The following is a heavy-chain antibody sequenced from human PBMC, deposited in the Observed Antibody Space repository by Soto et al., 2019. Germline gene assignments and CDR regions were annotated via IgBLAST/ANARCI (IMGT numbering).Heavy chain of an antibody. CDR1: GDSISSSSQY. D-gene: IGHD2-21*01. CDR2: IHYSGTS. J-gene: IGHJ5*02. V-gene: IGHV4-39*01. Sequence: SETLSLTCSVSGDSISSSSQYWGWIRQPPGKGLEWIGSIHYSGTSYYNPSLKSRVTIFVDTSKNQLSLKLSSVTAADTAVYYCARHWIAGSSIPWGQGTLVTVSS. CDR3: ARHWIAGSSIP.